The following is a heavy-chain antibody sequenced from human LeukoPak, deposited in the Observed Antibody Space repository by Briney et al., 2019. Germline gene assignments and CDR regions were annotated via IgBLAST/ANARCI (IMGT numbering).Heavy chain of an antibody. CDR3: ASVGGDGGTFDY. D-gene: IGHD4-23*01. CDR2: IIPIFGTA. V-gene: IGHV1-69*06. CDR1: GGTFSSYA. J-gene: IGHJ4*02. Sequence: WASVKVSCKASGGTFSSYAISWVRQAPGQGLEWMGGIIPIFGTANYAQKFQGRVTITADKSTSTAYMELSSLRSEDTAVYYCASVGGDGGTFDYWGQGTLVTVSS.